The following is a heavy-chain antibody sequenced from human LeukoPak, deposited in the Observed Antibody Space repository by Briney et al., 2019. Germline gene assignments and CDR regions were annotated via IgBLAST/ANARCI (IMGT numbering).Heavy chain of an antibody. V-gene: IGHV4-4*07. CDR2: IYTSGST. J-gene: IGHJ6*03. CDR1: GGSLTLYY. Sequence: SETLSLTCTVSGGSLTLYYWSWIRQPAGKGLEWIGRIYTSGSTNYNPSLKSRVTISVDTSKNQFSLKLSSVTAADTAVYYCARGSGIYYYYMDVWGKGTTVTVSS. CDR3: ARGSGIYYYYMDV.